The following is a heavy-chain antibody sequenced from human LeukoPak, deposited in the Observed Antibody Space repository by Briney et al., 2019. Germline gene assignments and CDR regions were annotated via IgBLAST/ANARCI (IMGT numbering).Heavy chain of an antibody. CDR1: GYTFTSYD. CDR3: ARGGAGYYDSSGQP. V-gene: IGHV1-8*01. CDR2: MNPNSGNA. Sequence: ASVKVSCKASGYTFTSYDINWVRQATGQGLEWMGWMNPNSGNAGYAQKFQGRVTMTRNTSISTAYMELSSLRSEDTAVYYCARGGAGYYDSSGQPWGQGTLVTVSS. D-gene: IGHD3-22*01. J-gene: IGHJ4*02.